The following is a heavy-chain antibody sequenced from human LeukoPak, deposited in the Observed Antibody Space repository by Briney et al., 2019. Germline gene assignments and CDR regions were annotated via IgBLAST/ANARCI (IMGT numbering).Heavy chain of an antibody. CDR1: GYTFSNYG. V-gene: IGHV1-18*01. D-gene: IGHD3-10*01. J-gene: IGHJ5*02. CDR2: SSPFNGNT. CDR3: ARDTGVLWFGELPSNNWFDP. Sequence: ASVKVSCKTSGYTFSNYGISWVRQAPGQGLEWMGRSSPFNGNTNYAQQLQGRVTMSTDTSTSTAYMELRALRLDDTAVYYCARDTGVLWFGELPSNNWFDPWGQGTLVTVSS.